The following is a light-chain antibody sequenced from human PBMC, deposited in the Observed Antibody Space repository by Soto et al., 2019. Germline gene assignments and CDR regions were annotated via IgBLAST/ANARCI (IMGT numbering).Light chain of an antibody. Sequence: QSVLTQPPSASGTPGQRVTISCSGSRSNIGGNTVNWYQQVPGTAPKLLIYRSNQRPSGVPDRFSGSKSGTSASLAISGLQSEDEADYYCAVWDDSLNGPVVFGGGTKLTVL. J-gene: IGLJ2*01. CDR1: RSNIGGNT. CDR2: RSN. CDR3: AVWDDSLNGPVV. V-gene: IGLV1-44*01.